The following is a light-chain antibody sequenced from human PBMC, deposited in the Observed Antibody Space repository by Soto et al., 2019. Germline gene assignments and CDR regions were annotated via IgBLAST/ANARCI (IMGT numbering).Light chain of an antibody. CDR1: SSDVGGYDY. J-gene: IGLJ2*01. CDR3: SSYTTTSTVV. Sequence: QPVLTQPASVSGSPGQSITISCTGTSSDVGGYDYVSWFQQYPGKAPSLMLYDVYRRPSGVSYRFSGSKSGNTASLTISGLQAEDEADYYCSSYTTTSTVVFGGGTQLTVL. CDR2: DVY. V-gene: IGLV2-14*01.